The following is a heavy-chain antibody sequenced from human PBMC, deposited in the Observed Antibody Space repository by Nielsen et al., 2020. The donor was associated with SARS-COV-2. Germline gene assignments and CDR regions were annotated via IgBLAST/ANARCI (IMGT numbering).Heavy chain of an antibody. CDR2: IRNRGGRT. CDR1: GFTISSYG. J-gene: IGHJ4*01. Sequence: GESLKISCAASGFTISSYGMSWVRQVSGKGLEWLSEIRNRGGRTRYADSVKGRFTISRDSSKNTLYLQMNSLRVDDTALYYCATLDYFGSGSSPHWGQGSLVTVSS. V-gene: IGHV3-23*01. D-gene: IGHD3-10*01. CDR3: ATLDYFGSGSSPH.